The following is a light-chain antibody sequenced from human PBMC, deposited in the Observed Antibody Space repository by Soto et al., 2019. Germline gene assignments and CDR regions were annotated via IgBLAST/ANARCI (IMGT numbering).Light chain of an antibody. Sequence: EIVLTQSPGTLSLSPGEGATLACRASQTISSNFLAWYQQKPGQAPRLLIYGASNRATGIPDRFSGSGSGTDFTLTISRLEPGDFAVYYCQQYGRSPDLFTFGPGTKVEIK. V-gene: IGKV3-20*01. CDR2: GAS. CDR1: QTISSNF. CDR3: QQYGRSPDLFT. J-gene: IGKJ3*01.